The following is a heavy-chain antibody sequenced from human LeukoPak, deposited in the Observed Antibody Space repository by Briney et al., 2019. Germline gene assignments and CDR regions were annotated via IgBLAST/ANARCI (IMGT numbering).Heavy chain of an antibody. CDR2: IYYSGST. CDR1: GGSISSYY. Sequence: SETLSLTCTVSGGSISSYYWSWIRQPPGKGLEWIGYIYYSGSTNYNPSLKSRVTISVDTSKNQFSLKLSSVTAADTAVYYCARADCGGDCSDAFDIWGQGTMVTVSS. J-gene: IGHJ3*02. D-gene: IGHD2-21*02. V-gene: IGHV4-59*12. CDR3: ARADCGGDCSDAFDI.